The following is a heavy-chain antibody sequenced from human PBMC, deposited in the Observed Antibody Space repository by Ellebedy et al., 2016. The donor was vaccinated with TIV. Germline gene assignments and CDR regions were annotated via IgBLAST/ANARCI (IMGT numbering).Heavy chain of an antibody. CDR2: ISSDGSYT. CDR3: AQDIPQRPNPARFDP. D-gene: IGHD1-1*01. J-gene: IGHJ5*02. V-gene: IGHV3-74*01. CDR1: GFTFSSHW. Sequence: GESLKISCTASGFTFSSHWMHWVRQAPGKGLVWVSRISSDGSYTSYADSVKGRFTISRDHPKNTRYRQMNSLRAEDTAVYYCAQDIPQRPNPARFDPWGQGTLVTVSS.